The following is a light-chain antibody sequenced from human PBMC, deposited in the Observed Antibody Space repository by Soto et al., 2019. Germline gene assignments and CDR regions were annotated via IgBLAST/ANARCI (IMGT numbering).Light chain of an antibody. Sequence: DIQMTQSPSTLSASVGDRVTITCRASQSISSWLAWYQQKPGKAPELLIYDASSLESGVPSRFSGSGSGTEFTLTISSLQPDDFASYYCQQYNSYSWTFGQGTNVEIK. CDR2: DAS. V-gene: IGKV1-5*01. J-gene: IGKJ1*01. CDR1: QSISSW. CDR3: QQYNSYSWT.